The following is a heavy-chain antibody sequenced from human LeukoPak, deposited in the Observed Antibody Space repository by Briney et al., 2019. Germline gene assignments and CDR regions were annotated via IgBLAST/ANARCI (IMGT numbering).Heavy chain of an antibody. CDR1: GGSFSGYY. CDR2: INHSGST. J-gene: IGHJ4*02. D-gene: IGHD7-27*01. CDR3: ASNLTGADY. Sequence: SETLSLTCAVYGGSFSGYYWSWIRQPPGKGLEWIGEINHSGSTNYNPSLKSRVTISVDTSKNQFSLKLSSVAAADTAVYYCASNLTGADYWGQGTLVTVSS. V-gene: IGHV4-34*01.